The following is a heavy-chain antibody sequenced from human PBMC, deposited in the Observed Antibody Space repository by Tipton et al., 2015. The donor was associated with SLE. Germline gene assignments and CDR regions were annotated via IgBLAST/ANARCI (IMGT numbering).Heavy chain of an antibody. D-gene: IGHD2-15*01. Sequence: TLSLTCTVSDGSIGSYYWSWVRQPAGKGLEWIGHVYTSGGTNYNPSLESRVTISLDTSKNQFSLKLSSVTAADTAVYYCARGVDIATDYFDYWGQGTPVTVSS. J-gene: IGHJ4*02. V-gene: IGHV4-4*07. CDR3: ARGVDIATDYFDY. CDR1: DGSIGSYY. CDR2: VYTSGGT.